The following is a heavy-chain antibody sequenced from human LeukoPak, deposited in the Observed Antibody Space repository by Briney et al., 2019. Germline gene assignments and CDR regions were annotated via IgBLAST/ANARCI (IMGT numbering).Heavy chain of an antibody. CDR3: AKTDRDYGGLLAFDI. V-gene: IGHV3-23*01. Sequence: PGGSLRFSCAASGFTFSSYAMSWVRQAPGKGLEWVSAISGSGGSTYYADSVKGRFTISRDNSKNTLYLQMNSLRAEDTAVYYCAKTDRDYGGLLAFDIWGQGTMVTVSS. J-gene: IGHJ3*02. CDR2: ISGSGGST. CDR1: GFTFSSYA. D-gene: IGHD4-23*01.